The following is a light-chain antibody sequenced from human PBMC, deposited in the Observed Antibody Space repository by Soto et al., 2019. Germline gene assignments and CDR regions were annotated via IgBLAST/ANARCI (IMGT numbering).Light chain of an antibody. CDR1: QSVSSSY. CDR3: QQYGSSSWT. CDR2: GAS. V-gene: IGKV3-20*01. J-gene: IGKJ1*01. Sequence: EIVLTQSPGTLSLSPGERATLSCRASQSVSSSYLAWYQQKPGQAPRLLIYGASSRATGIPDSFSGSGSGTDFTLTISRLEPEDFAGYYGQQYGSSSWTCGQGTKVEIK.